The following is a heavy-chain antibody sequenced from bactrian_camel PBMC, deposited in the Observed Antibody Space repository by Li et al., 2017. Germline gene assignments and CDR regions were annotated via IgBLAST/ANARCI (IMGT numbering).Heavy chain of an antibody. V-gene: IGHV3S55*01. J-gene: IGHJ4*01. D-gene: IGHD1*01. Sequence: HVQLVESGGGSVQAGGSLRLSCAASGDISGGYCMAWFREAPGKDREAVAIFDRDGTITYADSVKGRFTIFQDDAKNTLHLQMNNLKPEDTAMYYCAASRASSSTCSRGYVLRQSQTASWGQGTQVTVS. CDR1: GDISGGYC. CDR3: AASRASSSTCSRGYVLRQSQTAS. CDR2: FDRDGTI.